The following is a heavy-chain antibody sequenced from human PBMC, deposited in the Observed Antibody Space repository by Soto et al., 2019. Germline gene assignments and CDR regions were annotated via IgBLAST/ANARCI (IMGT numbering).Heavy chain of an antibody. J-gene: IGHJ3*02. Sequence: QLHLVQSGAVVKKPGASVTVSCSASGYPVTAYYMHWVRQAPGRGLEWMGGINPATGAAKYTQTFQGRVTIPRDPSTRTVFMELSGLTSEDTAVFSCARGGGVGVAGSAAFDMWGQGTLVTVSS. CDR2: INPATGAA. D-gene: IGHD3-3*01. CDR3: ARGGGVGVAGSAAFDM. V-gene: IGHV1-2*02. CDR1: GYPVTAYY.